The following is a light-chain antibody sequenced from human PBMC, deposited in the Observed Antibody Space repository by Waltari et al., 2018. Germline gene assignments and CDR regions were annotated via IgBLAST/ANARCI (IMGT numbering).Light chain of an antibody. Sequence: QSALTQPASVSGSPGQSVTISCTGTSSDVGGYNFVSWYQQHPGRAPKLMIYDVTHRPAGFSTRFSGSKAVDTASLTISGLQAADEAEYYCSSYSSTNTVVFGGGTQLTV. CDR3: SSYSSTNTVV. J-gene: IGLJ3*02. CDR1: SSDVGGYNF. V-gene: IGLV2-14*03. CDR2: DVT.